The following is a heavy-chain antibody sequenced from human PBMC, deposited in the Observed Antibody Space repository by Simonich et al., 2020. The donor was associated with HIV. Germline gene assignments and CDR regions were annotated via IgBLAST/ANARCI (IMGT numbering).Heavy chain of an antibody. J-gene: IGHJ4*02. CDR2: INHSGSS. CDR1: GGSFNDYS. Sequence: QVQLQQWGAGLLKASETLSLTCAVYGGSFNDYSWSWIRQPLGKGLEWIGEINHSGSSNYNPSLKSRVTISVDASKNQFSLKLSSVTAADTAVYYCTRGCGDYGDYWGQGTLVTVSS. CDR3: TRGCGDYGDY. V-gene: IGHV4-34*01. D-gene: IGHD4-17*01.